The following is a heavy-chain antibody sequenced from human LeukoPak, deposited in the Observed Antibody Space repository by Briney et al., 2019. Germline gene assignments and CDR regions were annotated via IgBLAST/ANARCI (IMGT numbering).Heavy chain of an antibody. D-gene: IGHD1/OR15-1a*01. CDR1: GYTVIHSG. Sequence: ASVNVSCKPSGYTVIHSGISWVRQAPGQGLEWMGWMNPYNGDTNFAQNLQGRVTMTRDKSTSTAYMELRNLRSDDTAVYYCARPTETTAGYFFDYWGKGTLVTVSS. CDR3: ARPTETTAGYFFDY. J-gene: IGHJ4*02. CDR2: MNPYNGDT. V-gene: IGHV1-18*04.